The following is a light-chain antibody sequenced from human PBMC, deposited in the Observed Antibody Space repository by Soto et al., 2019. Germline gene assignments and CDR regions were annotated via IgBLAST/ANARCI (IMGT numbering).Light chain of an antibody. CDR1: SSDVGRYKF. V-gene: IGLV2-14*01. Sequence: QSVLTQPASVSGSPGQSITISCTGTSSDVGRYKFVSWYQQHPDKAPKLLIYEVTDRPPGVSNRFSGSKSGNTASLTISGLQADDEADYYCSSSTGTNTWVLAGGT. J-gene: IGLJ3*02. CDR3: SSSTGTNTWV. CDR2: EVT.